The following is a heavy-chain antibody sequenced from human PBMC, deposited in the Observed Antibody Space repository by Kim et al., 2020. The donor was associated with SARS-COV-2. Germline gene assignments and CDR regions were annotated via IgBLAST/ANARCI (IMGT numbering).Heavy chain of an antibody. CDR3: DYCPTGTVTY. J-gene: IGHJ4*02. D-gene: IGHD4-17*01. CDR2: IYSGGST. V-gene: IGHV3-66*01. Sequence: GGSLRLSCAASGFTFSSNYMSWVRQAPGKGLEWVSGIYSGGSTYYTASVKARFTISTDNSENTLYIQLNNLSAEDTAEKYLDYCPTGTVTYLAQGALVAV. CDR1: GFTFSSNY.